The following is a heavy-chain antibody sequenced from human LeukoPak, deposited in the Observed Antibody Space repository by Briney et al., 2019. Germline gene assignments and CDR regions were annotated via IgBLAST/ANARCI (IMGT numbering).Heavy chain of an antibody. CDR3: ARSDEAVVTAIGWFDP. Sequence: ASMKVSCKASGYTSTSYGISWVRQAPGQGLEWMGWISAYNGNTNYAQKLQGRVTMTTDTSTSTAYMELRSLRSDDTAVYYCARSDEAVVTAIGWFDPWGQGTLVTVSS. V-gene: IGHV1-18*01. CDR2: ISAYNGNT. D-gene: IGHD2-21*02. CDR1: GYTSTSYG. J-gene: IGHJ5*02.